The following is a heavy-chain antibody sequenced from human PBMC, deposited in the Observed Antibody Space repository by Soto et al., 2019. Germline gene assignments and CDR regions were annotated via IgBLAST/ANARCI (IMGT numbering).Heavy chain of an antibody. Sequence: GGSLRLSCAASGFTFSSYAMSWVRQAPGKGLEWVSAISGSGGSTYYADSVKGRFTISRDNSKNTLYLQMNSLRAEDTAVYYCAKGEGVIAADEWRFQHWGQGTLVTVSS. D-gene: IGHD6-13*01. V-gene: IGHV3-23*01. CDR2: ISGSGGST. CDR3: AKGEGVIAADEWRFQH. CDR1: GFTFSSYA. J-gene: IGHJ1*01.